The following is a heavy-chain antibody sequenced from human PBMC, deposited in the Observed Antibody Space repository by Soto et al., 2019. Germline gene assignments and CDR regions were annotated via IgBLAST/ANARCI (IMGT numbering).Heavy chain of an antibody. Sequence: VQLVETGGDLIQSGGSLRLSCAASGFALSSNYMMWVRQAPGKGLEWVAVIWYDGSNKYYADSVKGRFTISRDNSKNTLYLQMNSLRAEDTAVYYCARDNRLTTNPTIDRYGMDVWGQGTTVTVSS. V-gene: IGHV3-33*08. CDR1: GFALSSNY. D-gene: IGHD4-4*01. CDR3: ARDNRLTTNPTIDRYGMDV. J-gene: IGHJ6*02. CDR2: IWYDGSNK.